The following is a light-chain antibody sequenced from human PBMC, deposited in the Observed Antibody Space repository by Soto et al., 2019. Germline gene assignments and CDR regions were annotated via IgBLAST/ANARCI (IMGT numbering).Light chain of an antibody. CDR3: SSYTSSSTYVV. CDR1: SSDVGGYNY. J-gene: IGLJ2*01. V-gene: IGLV2-14*01. Sequence: QSALTQPASVSGSPGQSITIPCTGTSSDVGGYNYVSWYQQHPGKAPKLMIYDVSNRPSGVSNRFSGSKSGNTASLTISGLQDEDEADYYCSSYTSSSTYVVFGGGTKLTVL. CDR2: DVS.